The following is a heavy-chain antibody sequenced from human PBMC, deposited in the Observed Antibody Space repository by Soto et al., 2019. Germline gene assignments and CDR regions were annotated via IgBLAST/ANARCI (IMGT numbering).Heavy chain of an antibody. CDR3: ARGHSTDCSNGVCSFFYNHEMDV. CDR1: GYSFTDYH. CDR2: INPKSGGT. J-gene: IGHJ6*02. V-gene: IGHV1-2*04. D-gene: IGHD2-8*01. Sequence: ASVKVSCKASGYSFTDYHIHWVRQAPGQGLEWLGRINPKSGGTSTAQKFQGWVTMTRDRSISTVYMELTRLRSDDTAVYFCARGHSTDCSNGVCSFFYNHEMDVWGQGTTVTV.